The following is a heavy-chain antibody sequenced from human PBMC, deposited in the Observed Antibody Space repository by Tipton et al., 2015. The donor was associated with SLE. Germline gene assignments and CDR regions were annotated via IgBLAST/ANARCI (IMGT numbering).Heavy chain of an antibody. J-gene: IGHJ6*03. CDR3: ATESGHYDFWSGYYTHYYYMDF. V-gene: IGHV4-34*01. CDR2: INHSGST. CDR1: GGSISSHY. D-gene: IGHD3-3*01. Sequence: LRLSCTVSGGSISSHYWSWIRQPPGKGLVWIGEINHSGSTNYNPSLKSRVTISVDTSKNQFSLKLSSVTAADTAVYYCATESGHYDFWSGYYTHYYYMDFCVNRTTGTGSS.